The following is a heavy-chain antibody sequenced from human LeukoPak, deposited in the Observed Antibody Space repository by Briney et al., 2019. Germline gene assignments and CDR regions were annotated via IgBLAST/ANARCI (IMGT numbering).Heavy chain of an antibody. CDR2: ISGNGDST. CDR1: GFTFYNYA. V-gene: IGHV3-23*01. Sequence: GGSLRLSCVASGFTFYNYAMHWVRQAPGMGLEWVSTISGNGDSTFYTDSVKGRFTISRDNSKNTLFLQMNILRADDTAVYYCAKDTGTTEFYFFDPWGQGTLVTVSS. J-gene: IGHJ5*02. CDR3: AKDTGTTEFYFFDP. D-gene: IGHD1-1*01.